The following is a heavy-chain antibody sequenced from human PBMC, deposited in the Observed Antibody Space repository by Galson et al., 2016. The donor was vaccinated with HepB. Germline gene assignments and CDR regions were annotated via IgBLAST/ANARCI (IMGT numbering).Heavy chain of an antibody. J-gene: IGHJ4*02. Sequence: SLRLSCAGPGLTFSRKGMGWVRQAPGKGLEWVSYISSSSSTIYYADSVKGRFTISRDNAKNSLYLQMNSLRDEDTAVYYCAREIPSRGKSDYWGQGTLVTVFS. V-gene: IGHV3-48*02. D-gene: IGHD3-10*01. CDR3: AREIPSRGKSDY. CDR1: GLTFSRKG. CDR2: ISSSSSTI.